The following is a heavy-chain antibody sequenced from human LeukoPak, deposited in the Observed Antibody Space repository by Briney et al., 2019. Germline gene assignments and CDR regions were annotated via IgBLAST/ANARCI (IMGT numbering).Heavy chain of an antibody. CDR3: ARDSAGVAAAGSCMEPDY. D-gene: IGHD6-13*01. CDR1: GFTFSSYG. J-gene: IGHJ4*02. CDR2: IRYDGSNK. Sequence: GGSLRLSCAASGFTFSSYGMHWVRQAPGKGLEGVAFIRYDGSNKYYADSVKGRFPISRDNSKNTLYLQMNSLRAEDTAVYYCARDSAGVAAAGSCMEPDYWGQGTLVTVSS. V-gene: IGHV3-30*02.